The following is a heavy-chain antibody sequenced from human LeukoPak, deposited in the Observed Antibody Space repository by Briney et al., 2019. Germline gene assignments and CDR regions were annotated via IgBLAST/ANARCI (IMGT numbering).Heavy chain of an antibody. Sequence: PGGSMRLSCSASGFTLSSFWMHWVRHGPGKGLVWVSRINLDGRGTTYADSVKGRFTISRDNAKNTLYLQMNSLRAEDTAVYYCARDERGNWNDTPRYWGQGTLVTVSS. CDR3: ARDERGNWNDTPRY. V-gene: IGHV3-74*01. CDR2: INLDGRGT. J-gene: IGHJ4*02. CDR1: GFTLSSFW. D-gene: IGHD1-1*01.